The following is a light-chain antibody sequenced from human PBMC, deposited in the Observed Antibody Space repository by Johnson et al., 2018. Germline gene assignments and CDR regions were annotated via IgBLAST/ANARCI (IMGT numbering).Light chain of an antibody. V-gene: IGLV1-51*02. Sequence: QSVLTQPPSVSAAPGQKVTISCSGSSSNIGNNYVSWYQQLPGTAPKLLIYENNKRPSGIPDRFSGSKSGTSATLGITGLQTGDEADYYCGTWDSGLSAGNVFGTGTKFTVL. CDR3: GTWDSGLSAGNV. CDR2: ENN. CDR1: SSNIGNNY. J-gene: IGLJ1*01.